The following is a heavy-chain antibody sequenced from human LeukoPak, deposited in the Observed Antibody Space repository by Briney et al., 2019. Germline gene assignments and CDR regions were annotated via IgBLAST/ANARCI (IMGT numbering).Heavy chain of an antibody. CDR3: ARDSDWNVDY. CDR1: GYTFTTYG. Sequence: EASVNVSCKASGYTFTTYGFTWIRQAPGQGLEWLGWISPYNGATEYAQNLQDRVSMTTDTSTNTAYIEVRSLKSDDTAVYYCARDSDWNVDYWGQGTLVTVSS. V-gene: IGHV1-18*01. CDR2: ISPYNGAT. J-gene: IGHJ4*02. D-gene: IGHD1-1*01.